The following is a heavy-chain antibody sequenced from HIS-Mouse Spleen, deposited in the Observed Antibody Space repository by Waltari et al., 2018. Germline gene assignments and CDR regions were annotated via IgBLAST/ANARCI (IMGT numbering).Heavy chain of an antibody. CDR3: ASEERSNWIFDY. Sequence: QLQLQESGPGLVKPSETLSLTCTVPGGSISSSSYYWGWIRQPPGKGLEWIGSIYYSGSTYYNPSLKSRVTISVDTSKNQFSLKLSSVTAADTAVYYCASEERSNWIFDYWGQGTLVTVSS. D-gene: IGHD1-20*01. J-gene: IGHJ4*02. V-gene: IGHV4-39*07. CDR2: IYYSGST. CDR1: GGSISSSSYY.